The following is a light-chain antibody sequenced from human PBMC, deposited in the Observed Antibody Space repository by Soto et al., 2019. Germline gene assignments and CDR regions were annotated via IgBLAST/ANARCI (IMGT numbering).Light chain of an antibody. Sequence: DIQMTQSPSSLSASVGDRVALTCRASQSISQYLNWFQQKRVKAPKLLIYAASTLQSGVPSRFSGSGSGTDFNLTISSLQPEDFATYFCQESRTSGTFGQGTKLE. CDR2: AAS. CDR1: QSISQY. V-gene: IGKV1-39*01. CDR3: QESRTSGT. J-gene: IGKJ2*01.